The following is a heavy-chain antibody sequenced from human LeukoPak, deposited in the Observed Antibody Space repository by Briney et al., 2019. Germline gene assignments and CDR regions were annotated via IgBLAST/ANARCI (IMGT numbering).Heavy chain of an antibody. J-gene: IGHJ6*03. CDR1: GYTFTSYD. CDR3: ARRPYSSSWYFNYYYYYMDV. CDR2: MNPNSGNT. Sequence: ASVKVFCKASGYTFTSYDINWVRQATGQGLEWMGWMNPNSGNTGYAQKFQGRVTMTRNTSISTAYMELSSLRSEDTAVYYCARRPYSSSWYFNYYYYYMDVWGKGTTVTVSS. D-gene: IGHD6-13*01. V-gene: IGHV1-8*01.